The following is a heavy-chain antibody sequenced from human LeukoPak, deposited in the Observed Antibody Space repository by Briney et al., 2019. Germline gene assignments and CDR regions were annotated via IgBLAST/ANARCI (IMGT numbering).Heavy chain of an antibody. CDR3: ARGGIRTAASNFDY. V-gene: IGHV1-2*02. CDR1: GYTXTVSF. Sequence: ASVKVSCKTSGYTXTVSFMHWVRQAPGQGLEWMGWINPNSGGTKYAQKFQGRVTMTRDTAISTAYMELSRLRSDDTAVYYCARGGIRTAASNFDYWGQGTLVTVSS. D-gene: IGHD6-13*01. CDR2: INPNSGGT. J-gene: IGHJ4*02.